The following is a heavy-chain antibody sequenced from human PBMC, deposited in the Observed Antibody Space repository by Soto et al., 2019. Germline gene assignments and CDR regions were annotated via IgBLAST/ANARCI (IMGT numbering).Heavy chain of an antibody. V-gene: IGHV1-46*01. CDR1: GYNFVSNH. D-gene: IGHD6-13*01. CDR2: INPIDGSI. J-gene: IGHJ4*02. Sequence: QVQLVQSGAAVREPGASVKGSCKTSGYNFVSNHIHWVRQTPAQGLEWMGIINPIDGSISYAQKFRGRVTVTRDTPTSSVYMELRGLTPADTAVYFCARDLFGSWTIDYWGPGTRVTVSS. CDR3: ARDLFGSWTIDY.